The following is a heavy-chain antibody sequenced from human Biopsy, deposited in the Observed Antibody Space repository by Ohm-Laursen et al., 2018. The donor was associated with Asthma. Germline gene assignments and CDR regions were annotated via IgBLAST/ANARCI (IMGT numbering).Heavy chain of an antibody. CDR2: IYYSGST. V-gene: IGHV4-39*01. D-gene: IGHD3-3*01. CDR1: GGSISSSSYH. CDR3: ARFTASITIFGVVNNWFDP. Sequence: SETLSLTCTVSGGSISSSSYHWGWIRQPPGKGLEWIGSIYYSGSTYYNPSLKSRVTISVDTSKNQFSLKLSSVTAADTAVYYCARFTASITIFGVVNNWFDPWGQGTLVTVSS. J-gene: IGHJ5*02.